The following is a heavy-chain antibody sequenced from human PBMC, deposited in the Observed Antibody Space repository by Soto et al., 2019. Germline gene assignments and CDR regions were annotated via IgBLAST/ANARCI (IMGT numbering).Heavy chain of an antibody. CDR2: IYYSGST. V-gene: IGHV4-59*08. CDR1: GGSISSYY. D-gene: IGHD3-16*02. J-gene: IGHJ3*02. Sequence: SETLSLTCTVSGGSISSYYWSWIRQPPGKGLEWIGYIYYSGSTNYNPSLKSRVTISVDTSKNQFSLKLSSVTAADTAVYYCARFVPTKPELHLGELSLSTDAFDIWGQGTMVTVSS. CDR3: ARFVPTKPELHLGELSLSTDAFDI.